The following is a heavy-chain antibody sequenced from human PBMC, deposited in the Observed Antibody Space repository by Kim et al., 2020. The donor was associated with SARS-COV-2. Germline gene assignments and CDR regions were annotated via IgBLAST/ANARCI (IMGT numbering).Heavy chain of an antibody. D-gene: IGHD2-15*01. CDR3: ARDGRRYCSGDSCYSRSFGVDH. Sequence: GRRDHGQGLGWMGRISVDNGNTIYAQRLQGRVTMTTVTSTSTAYMGLRSLRSDDTAMYYCARDGRRYCSGDSCYSRSFGVDHWGQGTLAT. V-gene: IGHV1-18*01. CDR2: ISVDNGNT. J-gene: IGHJ4*02.